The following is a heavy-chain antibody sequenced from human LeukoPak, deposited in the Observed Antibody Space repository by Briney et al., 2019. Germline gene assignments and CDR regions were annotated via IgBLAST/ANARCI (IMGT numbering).Heavy chain of an antibody. CDR1: GLTFSSYD. CDR3: TKGRTSGFYSHFEY. V-gene: IGHV3-23*01. CDR2: IVGSGGST. D-gene: IGHD3-22*01. Sequence: GGSLRLSCAASGLTFSSYDMSWVRQAPGKGLEWVSVIVGSGGSTNYADSVKGRFTFSGDTSRNILYLQMNSLRPEDTAVYYCTKGRTSGFYSHFEYWGQGTLVTVSS. J-gene: IGHJ4*02.